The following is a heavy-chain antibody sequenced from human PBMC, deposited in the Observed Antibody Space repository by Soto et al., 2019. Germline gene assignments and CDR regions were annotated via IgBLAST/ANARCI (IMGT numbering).Heavy chain of an antibody. V-gene: IGHV3-48*01. CDR2: IGSAAINI. CDR3: AKAQSRYVDY. J-gene: IGHJ4*02. CDR1: GFTFSTFG. Sequence: EVQLVESGGGLVQPGGSLRLSCVASGFTFSTFGMNWVRQAPGKGLEWISYIGSAAINIYYADSVRGRFTISRDDAKSSLYLQRNSLRAEDTAVYYWAKAQSRYVDYWGQGTLATVSS.